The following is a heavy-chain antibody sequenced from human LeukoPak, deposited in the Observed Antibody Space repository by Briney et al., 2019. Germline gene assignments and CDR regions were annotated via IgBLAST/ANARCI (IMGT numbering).Heavy chain of an antibody. CDR3: ARGVGGYCSGGSCYSAPNWFDP. V-gene: IGHV4-61*02. D-gene: IGHD2-15*01. Sequence: SETLSLTCTVSGGSISSGNYYWRWIRQPAGKGLEWIARIYSSGSTNYNPSLTSRVTISVDTSKNQFSLKLSSVTAADTAVYYCARGVGGYCSGGSCYSAPNWFDPWGQGTLVIVSS. CDR2: IYSSGST. CDR1: GGSISSGNYY. J-gene: IGHJ5*02.